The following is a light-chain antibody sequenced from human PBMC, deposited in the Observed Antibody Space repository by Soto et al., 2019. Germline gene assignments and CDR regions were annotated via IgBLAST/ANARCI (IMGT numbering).Light chain of an antibody. CDR1: QSVSSNY. J-gene: IGKJ1*01. CDR2: DVS. Sequence: DIVLTQSPGTLSLSPGERATLSCRSSQSVSSNYLAWYQQKPDQAPRLVIYDVSCRATGIPDRFSGSGSGTDFTPTISRLEPEDSAVYYCQQYGISPTFGQGTKVEIK. V-gene: IGKV3-20*01. CDR3: QQYGISPT.